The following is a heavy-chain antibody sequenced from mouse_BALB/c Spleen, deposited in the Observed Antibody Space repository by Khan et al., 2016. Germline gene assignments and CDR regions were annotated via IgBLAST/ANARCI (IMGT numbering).Heavy chain of an antibody. Sequence: EVELVESGGGLVKPGGSLKLSCAASGFTFSSYAMSWVRQSPEKRLEWVAEISSGGSYTYYPDTVTGRFTISRDNAKNNLYLEMSSLRSKDTTMYYCARDHDYAAMDYWGQGTSVTVSS. CDR2: ISSGGSYT. J-gene: IGHJ4*01. CDR1: GFTFSSYA. CDR3: ARDHDYAAMDY. V-gene: IGHV5-9-4*01.